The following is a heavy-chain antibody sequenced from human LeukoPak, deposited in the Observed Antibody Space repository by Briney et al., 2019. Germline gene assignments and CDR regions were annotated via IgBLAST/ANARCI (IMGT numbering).Heavy chain of an antibody. CDR1: GFTFSSYA. D-gene: IGHD5-24*01. CDR2: ISGSGGST. Sequence: GGSLRLSCAASGFTFSSYAMSWVRQAPGKGLEWVSAISGSGGSTYYADSVKGRFTISRDNSKNTLYLQMNSLRAEDTAVYYCASNVEMATIYFDYWGQGTLVTVSS. V-gene: IGHV3-23*01. J-gene: IGHJ4*02. CDR3: ASNVEMATIYFDY.